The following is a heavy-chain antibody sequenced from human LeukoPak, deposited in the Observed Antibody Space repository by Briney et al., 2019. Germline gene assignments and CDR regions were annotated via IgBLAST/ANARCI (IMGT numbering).Heavy chain of an antibody. V-gene: IGHV4-34*01. J-gene: IGHJ4*02. CDR3: ARHIWQWLPFDD. D-gene: IGHD6-19*01. CDR2: INHGGST. Sequence: SETLSLTCAGYGGSFSGDFWSWIRQSPGKGLEWIGEINHGGSTTYNPSLQSRVTMSVDTSTNQISLKMTSVTAADTAIYYCARHIWQWLPFDDWGQGTQVTISS. CDR1: GGSFSGDF.